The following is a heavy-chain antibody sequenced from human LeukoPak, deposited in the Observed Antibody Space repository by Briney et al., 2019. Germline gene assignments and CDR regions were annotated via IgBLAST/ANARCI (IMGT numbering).Heavy chain of an antibody. V-gene: IGHV4-30-4*01. CDR2: IDYTGTT. Sequence: PSQTLSLTCTVSDDSISSLDYCWSWIRQPPGKGVEWIGCIDYTGTTYYKPSLKSRVTILVDMSKNQFSLKLRSVTAADTAVYFCARVNWGGFDIWGQGTLATVSS. D-gene: IGHD7-27*01. J-gene: IGHJ3*02. CDR3: ARVNWGGFDI. CDR1: DDSISSLDYC.